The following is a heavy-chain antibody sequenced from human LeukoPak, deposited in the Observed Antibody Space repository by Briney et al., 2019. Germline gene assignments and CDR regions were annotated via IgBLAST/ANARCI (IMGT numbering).Heavy chain of an antibody. Sequence: GGSLGFSCAASGFTFGNFWMNWVRKAPGKGLEWVANIRQDGSETYYADSVKGRFTISRDNAKNSLYLQMNYLRAEDTAVYYCARLIDYWGQGTLVTVSS. D-gene: IGHD2-21*01. CDR3: ARLIDY. CDR2: IRQDGSET. J-gene: IGHJ4*02. V-gene: IGHV3-7*01. CDR1: GFTFGNFW.